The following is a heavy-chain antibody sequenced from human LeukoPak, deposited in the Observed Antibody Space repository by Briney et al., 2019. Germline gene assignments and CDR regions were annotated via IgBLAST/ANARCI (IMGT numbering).Heavy chain of an antibody. CDR1: GYTLTELS. Sequence: ASVKVSCKVSGYTLTELSMHWVRQAPGKGLEWMGGFDPEDGETIYAQKFQGRVTMTEDTSTDTAYMELSSLRSEDTAVYYCATGGGYSSGWYEDAFDIWGQGTMVTVSS. V-gene: IGHV1-24*01. CDR3: ATGGGYSSGWYEDAFDI. D-gene: IGHD6-19*01. J-gene: IGHJ3*02. CDR2: FDPEDGET.